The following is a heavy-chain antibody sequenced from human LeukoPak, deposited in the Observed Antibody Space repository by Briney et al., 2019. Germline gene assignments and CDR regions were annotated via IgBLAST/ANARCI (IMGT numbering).Heavy chain of an antibody. CDR1: GYSFTSYW. Sequence: GASLKISCKGSGYSFTSYWIGWVRQMPGKGLEWMGIIYPGDSDTRYSPPFQGQVTISADKSISTAYLQWSSLKASDTAMYYCARQLEVVTAIKDAFDIWGQGTMVTVSS. CDR2: IYPGDSDT. J-gene: IGHJ3*02. D-gene: IGHD2-21*02. V-gene: IGHV5-51*01. CDR3: ARQLEVVTAIKDAFDI.